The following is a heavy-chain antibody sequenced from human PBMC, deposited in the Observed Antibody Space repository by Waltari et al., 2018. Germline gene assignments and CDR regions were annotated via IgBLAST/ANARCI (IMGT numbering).Heavy chain of an antibody. D-gene: IGHD1-7*01. J-gene: IGHJ2*01. CDR1: GYSFTGQY. CDR2: INPKRGAT. CDR3: ARDAITGTTGDWYFDL. V-gene: IGHV1-2*02. Sequence: QAQLVQSGAEVKKPGASVKVSCKASGYSFTGQYVQWVRQAPGQGLEWMGWINPKRGATSQAQKCQGRVTMTSNTSISTAYMELNRLTSDDTAMYFCARDAITGTTGDWYFDLWGRGTLVTVSS.